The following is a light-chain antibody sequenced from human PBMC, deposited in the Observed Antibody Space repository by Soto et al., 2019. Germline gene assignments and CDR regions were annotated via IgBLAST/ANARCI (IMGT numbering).Light chain of an antibody. V-gene: IGKV1-6*01. CDR3: LQNHNYPRT. CDR1: QDISDD. CDR2: GAS. Sequence: AIQMTQSPSSLSASVGDRVTITCRASQDISDDVAWYQQTPGKAPKLLISGASRLQSGVPSRFSGSGSGAAFTLTITSLRPEDSATYYCLQNHNYPRTFGQGTKVDI. J-gene: IGKJ1*01.